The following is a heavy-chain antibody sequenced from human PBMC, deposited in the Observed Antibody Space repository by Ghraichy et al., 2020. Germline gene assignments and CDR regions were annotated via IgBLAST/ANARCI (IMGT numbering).Heavy chain of an antibody. D-gene: IGHD6-13*01. V-gene: IGHV3-21*01. CDR3: VRGPAVGSEGHGLDV. CDR1: GFSLSNYA. Sequence: GGSLRLSCAASGFSLSNYAMHWVRQAPGRGLEWVSSISGNERDKFDADSVRGRFTISRDNVRNSLSLQVRSLTVDDAAIYYCVRGPAVGSEGHGLDVWGQGTTVAVS. J-gene: IGHJ6*02. CDR2: ISGNERDK.